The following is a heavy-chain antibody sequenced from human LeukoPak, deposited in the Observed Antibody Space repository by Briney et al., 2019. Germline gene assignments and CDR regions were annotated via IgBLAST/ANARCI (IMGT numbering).Heavy chain of an antibody. D-gene: IGHD3-10*01. Sequence: SETLSLTCTVSGGSISSGGYYWSWIRQHPGKGLEWIGYIYYSGSTYYNPSLKSRVTVSVDTSKNQFSLKLSSVTAADTAVYYCARGGRRFGELLSEDYWGQGTLVTVSS. CDR1: GGSISSGGYY. V-gene: IGHV4-31*03. CDR2: IYYSGST. J-gene: IGHJ4*02. CDR3: ARGGRRFGELLSEDY.